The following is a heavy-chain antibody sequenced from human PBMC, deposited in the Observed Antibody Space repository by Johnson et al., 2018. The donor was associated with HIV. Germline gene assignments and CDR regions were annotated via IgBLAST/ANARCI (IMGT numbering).Heavy chain of an antibody. CDR3: AKRYDLGFGAWDAFDM. CDR1: GFTFNNYA. J-gene: IGHJ3*02. Sequence: QVQLVESGGGVVQPGRSLRLSCAGSGFTFNNYAIHWVRQAPGKGLEWVAVISYDGSNKYYADSVKGRFTISRDNSKNTLFLQMNSLRAEDTAVYYCAKRYDLGFGAWDAFDMWGQGTMVSVSS. CDR2: ISYDGSNK. D-gene: IGHD5-12*01. V-gene: IGHV3-30*18.